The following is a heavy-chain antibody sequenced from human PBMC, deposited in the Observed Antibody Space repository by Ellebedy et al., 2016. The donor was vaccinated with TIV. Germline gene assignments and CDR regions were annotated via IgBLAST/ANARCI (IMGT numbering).Heavy chain of an antibody. V-gene: IGHV3-23*01. Sequence: GESLKISCAASGFTFSYYAMSWVRQAPGKGLEWVASISGSGRDAFHADSVQGRFTISKDTSKDALYLQMNSLRAEDTAVYYCAKSASETMVRGSDHWGQGTLVTVSS. J-gene: IGHJ5*02. D-gene: IGHD3-10*01. CDR2: ISGSGRDA. CDR1: GFTFSYYA. CDR3: AKSASETMVRGSDH.